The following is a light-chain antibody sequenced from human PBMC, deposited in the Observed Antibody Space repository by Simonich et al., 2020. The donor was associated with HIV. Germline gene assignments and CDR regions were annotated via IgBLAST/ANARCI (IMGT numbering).Light chain of an antibody. CDR1: QGISSA. CDR2: DAS. J-gene: IGKJ3*01. Sequence: IQMTQSPSSLSASVGDRVTITCRASQGISSALAWYQQKPGNPPKLLIYDASSLESGVPSRFSGSGSGTDFTLTISSLQLEDFATYYCQQSTFGPGTKVDIK. V-gene: IGKV1-13*02. CDR3: QQST.